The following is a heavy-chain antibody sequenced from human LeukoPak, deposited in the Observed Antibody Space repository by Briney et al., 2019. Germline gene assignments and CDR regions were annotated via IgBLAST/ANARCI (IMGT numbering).Heavy chain of an antibody. V-gene: IGHV4-59*12. CDR1: GGPISSYY. D-gene: IGHD6-19*01. Sequence: SETLSLTCTVSGGPISSYYWRWIRKPTGKGVVWLGYDYYCGSNNYYPSLKSRVNICVDTYKKQFSLTLSSVSAANPAVFFCWRASRTLWLVQWLDYWGPRTLVTVSS. J-gene: IGHJ4*02. CDR3: WRASRTLWLVQWLDY. CDR2: DYYCGSN.